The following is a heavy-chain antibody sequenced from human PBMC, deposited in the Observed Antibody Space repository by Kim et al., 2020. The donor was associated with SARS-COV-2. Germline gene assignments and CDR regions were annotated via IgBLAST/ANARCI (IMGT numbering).Heavy chain of an antibody. V-gene: IGHV4-39*01. CDR3: ARHSYYYGSGDY. J-gene: IGHJ4*02. D-gene: IGHD3-10*01. Sequence: YYNPSLKSRVTISVDTSKNQFSLKLSSVTAADTAVYYCARHSYYYGSGDYWGQGTLVTVSS.